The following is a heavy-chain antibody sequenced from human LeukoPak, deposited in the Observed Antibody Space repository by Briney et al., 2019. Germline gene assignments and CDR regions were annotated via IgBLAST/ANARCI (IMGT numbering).Heavy chain of an antibody. CDR1: GFTFSSYA. CDR2: ISGSGGST. D-gene: IGHD3-10*01. J-gene: IGHJ4*02. CDR3: ARAREGYGSGSHLPLTSY. Sequence: GGSLRLSCAASGFTFSSYAMSWVRQAPGKGLEWVSAISGSGGSTYYADSVKGRFTISRDNSKNKLNLQMNSLRAEDTAVYYCARAREGYGSGSHLPLTSYWGQGTLVTASS. V-gene: IGHV3-23*01.